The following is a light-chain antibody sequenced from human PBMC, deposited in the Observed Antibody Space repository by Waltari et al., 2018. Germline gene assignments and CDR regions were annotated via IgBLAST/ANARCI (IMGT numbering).Light chain of an antibody. J-gene: IGKJ5*01. CDR1: RGIDSY. V-gene: IGKV1-39*01. CDR3: QQSYSPPFT. Sequence: DIQMTQSPSSLSTSVGDRVTITCRASRGIDSYLNWYQKRPGRAPKLLIYDASTLQREVPTRFSGVGIGTDFTLTINNRQPEDFATYFCQQSYSPPFTFGQGTRLEI. CDR2: DAS.